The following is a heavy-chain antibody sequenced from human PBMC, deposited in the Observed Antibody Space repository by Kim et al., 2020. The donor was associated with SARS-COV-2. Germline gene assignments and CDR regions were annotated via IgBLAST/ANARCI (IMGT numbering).Heavy chain of an antibody. CDR2: YYSGRP. CDR3: ARGFDT. J-gene: IGHJ5*02. V-gene: IGHV4-59*09. Sequence: YYSGRPKSNPSLRSPVHISVDTSKNQFSLRLSSVTAADTAVYDCARGFDTWGQGTLVTVSS.